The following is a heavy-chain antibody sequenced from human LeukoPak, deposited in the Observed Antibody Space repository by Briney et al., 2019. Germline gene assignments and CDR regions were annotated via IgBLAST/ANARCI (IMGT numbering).Heavy chain of an antibody. J-gene: IGHJ5*02. CDR3: ARGGFSSSSWYVFLDWFDP. Sequence: SETLSLTCTVSGGSISSSSYYWGWIRQPPGKGLEWIGSIYYSGSTYYNPSLKSRVTISVDTSKNQFSLKLSSVTAADTAVYYCARGGFSSSSWYVFLDWFDPWGQGTLVTVSS. CDR2: IYYSGST. D-gene: IGHD6-13*01. V-gene: IGHV4-39*07. CDR1: GGSISSSSYY.